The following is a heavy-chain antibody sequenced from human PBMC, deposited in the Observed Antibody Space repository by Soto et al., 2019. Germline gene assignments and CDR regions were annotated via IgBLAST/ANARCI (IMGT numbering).Heavy chain of an antibody. CDR1: GFSLTTSGVG. D-gene: IGHD1-7*01. V-gene: IGHV2-5*02. CDR3: AHRQRLYHTGNYGAFDI. J-gene: IGHJ3*02. Sequence: QITLKESGPTLVKPTQTLTLTCTFSGFSLTTSGVGVGWIRQPPGKALEWLALIYWDDDKRYNPSLKSRLTITKDTSKNQVVLTMTNMDPVDTATYFCAHRQRLYHTGNYGAFDIWGQGTMVTVSS. CDR2: IYWDDDK.